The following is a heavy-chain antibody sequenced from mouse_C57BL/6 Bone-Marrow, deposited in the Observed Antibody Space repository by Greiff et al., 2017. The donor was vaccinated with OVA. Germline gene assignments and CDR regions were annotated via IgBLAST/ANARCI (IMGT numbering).Heavy chain of an antibody. Sequence: EVQVVESGGGLVKPGGSLKLSCAASGFTFSSYAMSWVRQTPEKRLEWVATISDGGSYTYYPDNVKGRFTISRDNAKNNLYLQMSHLKSEDTAMYYCARENYYGSSLGWFAYWGQGTLVTVSA. CDR2: ISDGGSYT. D-gene: IGHD1-1*01. CDR1: GFTFSSYA. J-gene: IGHJ3*01. V-gene: IGHV5-4*01. CDR3: ARENYYGSSLGWFAY.